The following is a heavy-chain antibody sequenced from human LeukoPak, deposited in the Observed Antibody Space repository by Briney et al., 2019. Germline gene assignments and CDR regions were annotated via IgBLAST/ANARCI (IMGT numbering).Heavy chain of an antibody. V-gene: IGHV3-23*01. CDR3: AKDIYGGQNSGY. J-gene: IGHJ4*02. CDR1: GFTFSSYA. CDR2: ISGSGAGT. Sequence: GGSLRLSCAASGFTFSSYAMGWVRQTPGRGLEWVSTISGSGAGTYYPDSVKGRFTISRDNSKNTLYLQMNNLRAEDTAIYYCAKDIYGGQNSGYWGQGTLVTVSS. D-gene: IGHD4-23*01.